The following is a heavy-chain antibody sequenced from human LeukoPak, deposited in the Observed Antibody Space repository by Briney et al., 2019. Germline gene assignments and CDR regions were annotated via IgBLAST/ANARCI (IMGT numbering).Heavy chain of an antibody. CDR2: ISGSGGST. CDR3: AKLSGAAATSGANWFDP. Sequence: HSGGSLRLSCAASGFTFSNYAMSWVRQAPGKGLEWVSGISGSGGSTYYADSVKGRFTISRDNCKNTLYLQMNSLRAEDTAIYYCAKLSGAAATSGANWFDPWGQGALVTVSS. D-gene: IGHD2-15*01. CDR1: GFTFSNYA. V-gene: IGHV3-23*01. J-gene: IGHJ5*02.